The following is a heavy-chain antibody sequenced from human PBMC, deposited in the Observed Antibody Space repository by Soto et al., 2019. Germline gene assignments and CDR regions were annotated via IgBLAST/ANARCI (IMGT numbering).Heavy chain of an antibody. D-gene: IGHD3-10*02. J-gene: IGHJ5*02. CDR1: GFSLSSYA. Sequence: PGGSLRLSCAASGFSLSSYAMNWVREAPGKGLDCVSSLSGSGATTYYADSVKGRFTISRDNSKNTLFLQMKSLRVEDTAAYYCNVRGRTWGQGALVTVSS. V-gene: IGHV3-23*01. CDR3: NVRGRT. CDR2: LSGSGATT.